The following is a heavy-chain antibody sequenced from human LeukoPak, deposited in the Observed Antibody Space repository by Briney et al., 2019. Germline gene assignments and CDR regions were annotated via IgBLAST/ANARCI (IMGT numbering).Heavy chain of an antibody. Sequence: GGSLRLSCAGSGFIFSDFYMSWIRQAPGKGLEWVSLIYSSSDYIYYADSVKGRFTISRDNAKNSLYLQMNSLRAEDTAVYYCARSQWNPGKTTQITWGQGTLVTVSS. D-gene: IGHD1-1*01. J-gene: IGHJ5*02. CDR3: ARSQWNPGKTTQIT. V-gene: IGHV3-11*01. CDR1: GFIFSDFY. CDR2: IYSSSDYI.